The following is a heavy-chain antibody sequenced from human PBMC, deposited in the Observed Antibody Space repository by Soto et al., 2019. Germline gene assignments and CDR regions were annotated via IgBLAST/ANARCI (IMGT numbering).Heavy chain of an antibody. Sequence: SETLSLTCAVSGGSISSSNWWSWVRQPPGKGLEWIGEIYHSGGTNYNPSLKSRVTISVDKSKNQFSLKLSSVTAADTAVYYCARRAGSGYYYGATDYWGQGTLVTVSS. V-gene: IGHV4-4*02. CDR1: GGSISSSNW. CDR3: ARRAGSGYYYGATDY. CDR2: IYHSGGT. D-gene: IGHD3-22*01. J-gene: IGHJ4*02.